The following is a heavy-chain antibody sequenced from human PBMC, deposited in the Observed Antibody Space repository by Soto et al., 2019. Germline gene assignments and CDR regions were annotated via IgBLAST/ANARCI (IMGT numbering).Heavy chain of an antibody. CDR3: ARIAGADKTYFDK. Sequence: QVQLVQSGPEVKKPGASVTVSCRASGYTFTGHNIHWVRQVPGQGLERLGVINPSGGRTTYTETFQGRVIMTRDPSTRAVYMVLTSLTPEDTAVDYCARIAGADKTYFDKWGQGALVSVSS. CDR2: INPSGGRT. D-gene: IGHD6-13*01. CDR1: GYTFTGHN. J-gene: IGHJ4*02. V-gene: IGHV1-46*01.